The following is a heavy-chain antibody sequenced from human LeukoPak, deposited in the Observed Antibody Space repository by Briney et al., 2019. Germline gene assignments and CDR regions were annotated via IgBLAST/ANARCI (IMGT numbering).Heavy chain of an antibody. Sequence: PSETLSLACTVSGGSISSSSYYWGWIRQPPGKGLEWIGSIYYSGSAYYNPSLKSRVTISVDTSKNQFSLKLSSVTAADTAVYYCARVVSDYDILTTGVDYWGQGTLVTVSS. J-gene: IGHJ4*02. D-gene: IGHD3-9*01. CDR1: GGSISSSSYY. V-gene: IGHV4-39*07. CDR2: IYYSGSA. CDR3: ARVVSDYDILTTGVDY.